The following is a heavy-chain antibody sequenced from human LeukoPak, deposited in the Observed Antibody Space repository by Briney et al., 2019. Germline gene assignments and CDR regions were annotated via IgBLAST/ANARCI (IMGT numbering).Heavy chain of an antibody. V-gene: IGHV4-39*01. CDR3: ARGATGKAFDI. J-gene: IGHJ3*02. Sequence: KPSETLSLTCTVSGGSISSTSYYWGWIRQPPGKGLEWIGSIYYSGTTYYNPSLKSRVTISVDTSKNQFSLKLSSVTAADTAVYYCARGATGKAFDIWGQGTMVTVSS. D-gene: IGHD5-12*01. CDR2: IYYSGTT. CDR1: GGSISSTSYY.